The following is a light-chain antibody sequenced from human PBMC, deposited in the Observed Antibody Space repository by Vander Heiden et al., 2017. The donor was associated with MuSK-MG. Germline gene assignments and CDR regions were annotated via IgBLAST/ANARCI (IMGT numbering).Light chain of an antibody. CDR1: HSISSY. CDR3: QQSYRERFT. J-gene: IGKJ3*01. CDR2: AAS. Sequence: DNQMTRCPSCLSASVGDRVPITCRARHSISSYLTWYQQKPGKAPKLLIYAASSWDTGVPARFSGSGSGTEFTLTISSMQPEDFATYYCQQSYRERFTFGAGTKVEIK. V-gene: IGKV1-39*01.